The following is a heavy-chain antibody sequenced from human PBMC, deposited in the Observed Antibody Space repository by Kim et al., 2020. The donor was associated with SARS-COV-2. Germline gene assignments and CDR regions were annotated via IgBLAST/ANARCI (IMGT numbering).Heavy chain of an antibody. CDR2: IYPGDSDT. V-gene: IGHV5-51*01. D-gene: IGHD5-12*01. Sequence: GESLKISCKGSGYTFTSNWIGWVRQMRGKGLEWMGIIYPGDSDTRYSPSFQGEVTISADKSISTAYLQWSSLKASDTASYYCARPMGERRYSGYANNWFDPWGQGTLVTVSS. J-gene: IGHJ5*02. CDR1: GYTFTSNW. CDR3: ARPMGERRYSGYANNWFDP.